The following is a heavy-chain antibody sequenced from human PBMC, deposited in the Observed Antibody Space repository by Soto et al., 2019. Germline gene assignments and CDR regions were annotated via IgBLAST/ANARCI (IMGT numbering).Heavy chain of an antibody. CDR2: IKSKTDGGTT. J-gene: IGHJ6*02. D-gene: IGHD3-22*01. Sequence: GGSLRLSCAASGFTFSISWMNWVRQAPGKGLEWVGRIKSKTDGGTTDYAAPVKGRFTISRDDSKNTLYLQMNSLKTEDTAVYYCTTDYYDSSGQRPGYYYYGMDVWGQGTTVTVSS. V-gene: IGHV3-15*07. CDR3: TTDYYDSSGQRPGYYYYGMDV. CDR1: GFTFSISW.